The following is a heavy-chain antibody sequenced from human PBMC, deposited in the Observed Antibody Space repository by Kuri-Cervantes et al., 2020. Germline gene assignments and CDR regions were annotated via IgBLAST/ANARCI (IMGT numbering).Heavy chain of an antibody. J-gene: IGHJ6*02. CDR3: AKGATIFGVVNYYDMDV. V-gene: IGHV3-23*01. CDR2: ISGSGGST. Sequence: LSLTCAASGFTFSSYAMSWVRQAPGKGLEWVSAISGSGGSTYYADSVKGRFTISRDNSKNTLYLQMNSLRAEDTAVYYCAKGATIFGVVNYYDMDVWGQGTTVTVSS. CDR1: GFTFSSYA. D-gene: IGHD3-3*01.